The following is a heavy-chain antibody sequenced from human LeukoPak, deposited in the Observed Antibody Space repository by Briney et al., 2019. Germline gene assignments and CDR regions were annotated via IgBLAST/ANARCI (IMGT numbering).Heavy chain of an antibody. Sequence: ASVKVSCKASGYTFTSYYMHWVRQAPGQGLEWMGIISPSGGSTSYAQKFQGRVTMTRDMSTSTVYMELSSLRSEDTAVYYCARGGYRSGGSCYSGQYFQHWGQGTLVTVSS. CDR3: ARGGYRSGGSCYSGQYFQH. V-gene: IGHV1-46*01. J-gene: IGHJ1*01. CDR2: ISPSGGST. D-gene: IGHD2-15*01. CDR1: GYTFTSYY.